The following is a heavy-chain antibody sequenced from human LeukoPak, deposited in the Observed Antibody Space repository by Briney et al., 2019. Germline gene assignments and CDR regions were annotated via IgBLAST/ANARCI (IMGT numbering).Heavy chain of an antibody. D-gene: IGHD2-2*01. CDR3: ARGPIIDIVVIPAAADYYHMDV. Sequence: ASVMVSCKASGYTFTSYGVSWVRQAPGQGLEWMGWISAYNGNTRYAQKLQGRVTMTTDSSTSTAYMELRSLRSDDTAVYYCARGPIIDIVVIPAAADYYHMDVWGKGTTVTVSS. V-gene: IGHV1-18*01. CDR2: ISAYNGNT. CDR1: GYTFTSYG. J-gene: IGHJ6*03.